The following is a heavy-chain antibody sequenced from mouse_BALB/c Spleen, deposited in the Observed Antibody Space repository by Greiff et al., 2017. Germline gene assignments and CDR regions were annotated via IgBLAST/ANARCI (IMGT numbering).Heavy chain of an antibody. Sequence: VQLQQSGTVLARPGASVKMSCKASGYSFTSYWMHWVKQRPGQGLEWIGAIYPGNSDTSYNQKFKGKAKLTAVTSASTAYMELSSLTNEDSAVYYCTRKTLYDQGLAYWGQGTLVTVSA. D-gene: IGHD1-1*01. V-gene: IGHV1-5*01. CDR1: GYSFTSYW. CDR3: TRKTLYDQGLAY. J-gene: IGHJ3*01. CDR2: IYPGNSDT.